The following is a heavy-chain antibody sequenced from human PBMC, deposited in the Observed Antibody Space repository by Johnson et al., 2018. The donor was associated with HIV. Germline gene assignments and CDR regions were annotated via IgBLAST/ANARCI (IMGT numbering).Heavy chain of an antibody. V-gene: IGHV3-11*04. Sequence: QVQLVESGGGLVQPGGSLRLSCAASGFTFSDYYMSWIRQAPGKGLEWVSYISSSGDTIYYADSVKGRFTISRDNAKKSLYLQMNSLIAEDTAVYYCARERAYSGSYSGAFDIWGQGTMVTVSS. D-gene: IGHD1-26*01. J-gene: IGHJ3*02. CDR3: ARERAYSGSYSGAFDI. CDR2: ISSSGDTI. CDR1: GFTFSDYY.